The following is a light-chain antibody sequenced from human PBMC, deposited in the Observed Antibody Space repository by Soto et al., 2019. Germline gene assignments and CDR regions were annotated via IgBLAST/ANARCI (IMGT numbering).Light chain of an antibody. J-gene: IGLJ2*01. V-gene: IGLV2-14*01. Sequence: QSVLTQPASVSGSPGQSITISCTGTSSDVGAYNYVSWYQQHPGKAPRVMIYEVDNRPSGVSHRFSGSKSGNTASLTISELQAEDEADYYCSSYTTTSSLVFGGGTQLTVL. CDR3: SSYTTTSSLV. CDR2: EVD. CDR1: SSDVGAYNY.